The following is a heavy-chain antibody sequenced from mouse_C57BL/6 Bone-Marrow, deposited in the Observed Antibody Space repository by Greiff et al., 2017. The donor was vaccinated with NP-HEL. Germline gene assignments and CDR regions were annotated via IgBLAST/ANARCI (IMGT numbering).Heavy chain of an antibody. CDR3: ARRVVVATDYFDY. J-gene: IGHJ2*01. D-gene: IGHD1-1*01. CDR2: ISSGGSYT. CDR1: GFTFSSYG. Sequence: EVMLVESGGDLVKPGGSLKLSCAASGFTFSSYGMSWVRQTPDKRLEWVATISSGGSYTYYPDSVKGRFTISRDNAKNTLYLQMSSLKSEDTAMYYCARRVVVATDYFDYWGQGTTLTVSS. V-gene: IGHV5-6*02.